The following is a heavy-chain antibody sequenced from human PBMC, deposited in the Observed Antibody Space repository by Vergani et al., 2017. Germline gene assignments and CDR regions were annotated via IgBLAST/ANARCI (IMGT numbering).Heavy chain of an antibody. CDR1: GFTFSTYA. D-gene: IGHD3-3*02. CDR2: ISNSATYV. V-gene: IGHV3-21*04. J-gene: IGHJ3*02. Sequence: EVQVVETGGGLVQPGGSLRLSCAASGFTFSTYAMTWVRQAPGKGLEWVSSISNSATYVFYADAVKGRFTVSRDNAENSLFLQMDSLRVEDTAVYSCARLSLLATPDAFDSWGRGTMVSVFS. CDR3: ARLSLLATPDAFDS.